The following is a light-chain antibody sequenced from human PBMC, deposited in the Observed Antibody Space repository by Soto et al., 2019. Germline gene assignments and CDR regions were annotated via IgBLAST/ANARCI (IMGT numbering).Light chain of an antibody. V-gene: IGKV3-20*01. J-gene: IGKJ4*01. CDR1: QSLSSSY. Sequence: EIVLTQSPGTLSLSPGESATLSCRAIQSLSSSYLAWYQQKPGQAPRLLIYGASSRATGIPDRFSGSGSGTEFTLTISRLDPEDFAVYYCQQYGTSPELTFGGGTKVEIE. CDR2: GAS. CDR3: QQYGTSPELT.